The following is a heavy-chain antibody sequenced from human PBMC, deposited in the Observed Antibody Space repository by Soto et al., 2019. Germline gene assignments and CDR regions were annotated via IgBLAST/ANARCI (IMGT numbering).Heavy chain of an antibody. J-gene: IGHJ6*03. D-gene: IGHD1-1*01. CDR3: ASGRIPTLPPYYMDV. CDR1: GGTFSSYT. CDR2: IIPILGTA. Sequence: QVQLVQSGAEVKKPGSSVKVSCKASGGTFSSYTITWVRQAPGQGLEWMGRIIPILGTANYAPKFQGRVTITADKPTSTAYMELSSLRSEDTAVYYCASGRIPTLPPYYMDVWGKGTTVNVSS. V-gene: IGHV1-69*08.